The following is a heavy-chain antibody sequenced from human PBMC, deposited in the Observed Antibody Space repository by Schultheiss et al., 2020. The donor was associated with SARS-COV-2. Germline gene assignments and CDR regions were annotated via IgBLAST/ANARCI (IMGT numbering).Heavy chain of an antibody. V-gene: IGHV2-5*01. CDR3: ARTRYSSGWNWFDP. Sequence: SGPTLVKPTQTLTLTCTFSGFSLITSGVGVAWIRQPPGKALEWLAVIHWNDDKRYSPSLKSRLTITKDTSKNQVVLTMTNMDPVDTATYYCARTRYSSGWNWFDPWGQGTLVTVSS. CDR2: IHWNDDK. CDR1: GFSLITSGVG. J-gene: IGHJ5*02. D-gene: IGHD6-19*01.